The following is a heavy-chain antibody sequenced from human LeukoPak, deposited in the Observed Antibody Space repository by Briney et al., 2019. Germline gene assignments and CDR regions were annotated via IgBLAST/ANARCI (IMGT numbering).Heavy chain of an antibody. D-gene: IGHD5-18*01. V-gene: IGHV3-7*03. Sequence: GGSLRLSCAASGFTFSNYWMSWVRQAPGKGLEWVANIKEDGSEKHYVDSVKGRFTISRDNSKNTLYLQMNSLRAEDTAVYYCAKDFLVGYRYSYGTEPFDYWGQGTLVTVSS. CDR2: IKEDGSEK. CDR1: GFTFSNYW. J-gene: IGHJ4*02. CDR3: AKDFLVGYRYSYGTEPFDY.